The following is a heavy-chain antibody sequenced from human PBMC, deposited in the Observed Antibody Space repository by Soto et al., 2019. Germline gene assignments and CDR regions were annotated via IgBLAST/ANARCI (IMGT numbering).Heavy chain of an antibody. J-gene: IGHJ6*02. CDR1: GFTFGDYA. D-gene: IGHD2-2*01. V-gene: IGHV3-49*03. Sequence: HPGGSLRLSCTASGFTFGDYAMSWFRQAPGKGLEWVGFIRSKAYGGTTEYAASVKGRFTISRDDSKSIAYLQMNSLKTEDTAVYYCTNIVVVPAAIRPRVAGDYYYGMDVWGQGTTVTVSS. CDR2: IRSKAYGGTT. CDR3: TNIVVVPAAIRPRVAGDYYYGMDV.